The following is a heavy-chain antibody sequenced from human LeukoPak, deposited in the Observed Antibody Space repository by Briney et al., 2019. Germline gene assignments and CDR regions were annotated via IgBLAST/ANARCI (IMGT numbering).Heavy chain of an antibody. CDR2: IYPTGGT. CDR3: ARFAYCGSGCWYYFDY. D-gene: IGHD2-21*02. CDR1: GGSISSYY. J-gene: IGHJ4*02. Sequence: PSETLSLTCTVSGGSISSYYWSWIRQSPGKELEWIGYIYPTGGTNYNPSLKSRVTMSVDTSKNQFSLKLNSVTAADTAVYFCARFAYCGSGCWYYFDYWGQGALVTVSS. V-gene: IGHV4-4*09.